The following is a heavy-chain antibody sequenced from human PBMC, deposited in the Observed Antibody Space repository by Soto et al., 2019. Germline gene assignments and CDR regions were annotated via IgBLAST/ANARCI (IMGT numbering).Heavy chain of an antibody. Sequence: SETLSLTCAVYGGSFSGYYWSWIRQPPGKGLEWIGEINHSGSTNYNPSLKSRVTISVDTSKNQFSLKLSSVTAADTAVYYCARGNRYCSSTSCYHYYYYGMDVWGQGTTVTVSS. CDR3: ARGNRYCSSTSCYHYYYYGMDV. J-gene: IGHJ6*02. D-gene: IGHD2-2*01. CDR2: INHSGST. V-gene: IGHV4-34*01. CDR1: GGSFSGYY.